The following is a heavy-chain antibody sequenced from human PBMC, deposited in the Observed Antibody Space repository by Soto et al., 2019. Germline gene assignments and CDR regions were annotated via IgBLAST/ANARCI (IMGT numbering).Heavy chain of an antibody. CDR2: ISPICGKA. V-gene: IGHV1-69*13. Sequence: ASVKVSCTASGCTFSSYSMHWVRQAPGKGLECMAWISPICGKANYAEKFQGGVTMTADESTSTAYMELSSLRAEDTAVYYCAGVGYGARSYYCYYYGMDVWGQGTMVTVSS. CDR3: AGVGYGARSYYCYYYGMDV. CDR1: GCTFSSYS. J-gene: IGHJ6*02. D-gene: IGHD3-10*01.